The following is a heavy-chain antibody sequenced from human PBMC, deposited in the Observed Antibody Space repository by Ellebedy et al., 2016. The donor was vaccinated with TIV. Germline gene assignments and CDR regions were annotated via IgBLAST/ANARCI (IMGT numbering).Heavy chain of an antibody. J-gene: IGHJ4*02. CDR3: AKGRGGGYDSSAPRYYFDS. D-gene: IGHD5-12*01. CDR2: ISSTGSRT. Sequence: PGGSLRLSCAASGFTFSSYAMSWVRQAQGKGMEWVSTISSTGSRTYYADSVEGRFIISRDNSKKTPYLQMNSLRAEETAVYYCAKGRGGGYDSSAPRYYFDSWGLGTLVTVSS. V-gene: IGHV3-23*01. CDR1: GFTFSSYA.